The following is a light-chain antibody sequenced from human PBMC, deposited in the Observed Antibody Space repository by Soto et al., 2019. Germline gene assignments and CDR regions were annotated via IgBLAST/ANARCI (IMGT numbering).Light chain of an antibody. J-gene: IGKJ4*01. CDR1: QGISNS. V-gene: IGKV1-17*03. CDR2: GAS. Sequence: DIQMTQSPSAMSASLGDRVTITCRASQGISNSLAWFQQKPGRVPKRLIYGASTLQSWAPSRFSGSASGAAFTLTISSLQPEDFATYYCLQYNSYPFTFGGRTKV. CDR3: LQYNSYPFT.